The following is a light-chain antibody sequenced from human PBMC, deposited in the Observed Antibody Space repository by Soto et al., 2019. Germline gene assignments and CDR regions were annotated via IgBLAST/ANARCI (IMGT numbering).Light chain of an antibody. CDR1: SSDVGGYNY. Sequence: QSVLTQPRSVSGSPGQSVTISCTGTSSDVGGYNYASWYQQHPGKAPKLMIYDVSRRPSGVPDRFSGSKSGNTASLTISGLQAEDEADYYCSSYTSSSPYVFGTGTKVTVL. CDR2: DVS. CDR3: SSYTSSSPYV. J-gene: IGLJ1*01. V-gene: IGLV2-11*01.